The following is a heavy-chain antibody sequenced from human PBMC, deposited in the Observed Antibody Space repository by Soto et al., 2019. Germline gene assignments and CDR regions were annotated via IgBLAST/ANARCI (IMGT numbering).Heavy chain of an antibody. Sequence: EVQLVESGGGLVQPGGSLRLSCAASGFTFSSQGMHWVRQGPGKGPVWVSRINNDGSRIGYADSVKGRFTISRDNAKNTLYLQMNSLRVEDTAVYYCVKDIRWGRGTLVTVSS. J-gene: IGHJ4*02. CDR2: INNDGSRI. V-gene: IGHV3-74*01. CDR3: VKDIR. CDR1: GFTFSSQG.